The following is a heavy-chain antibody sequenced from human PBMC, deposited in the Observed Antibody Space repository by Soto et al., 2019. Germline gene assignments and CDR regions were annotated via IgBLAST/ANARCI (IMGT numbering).Heavy chain of an antibody. J-gene: IGHJ4*02. CDR1: GQSFSGHS. D-gene: IGHD1-1*01. V-gene: IGHV4-34*01. Sequence: QVQLQQWGAGLLKPSETLSLTCAVYGQSFSGHSWGWIRQPPGKGLEWIGEINESGSTYYNPSLKSRVTISTDTSKNQFSLKASSVSAADTAVYYCARGSGIVALPGELEDVNYDYWGQGTLVNVSS. CDR3: ARGSGIVALPGELEDVNYDY. CDR2: INESGST.